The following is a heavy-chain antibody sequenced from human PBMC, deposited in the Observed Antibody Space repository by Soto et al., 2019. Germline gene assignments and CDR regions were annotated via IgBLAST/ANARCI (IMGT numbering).Heavy chain of an antibody. CDR1: GGSIATSSYF. CDR3: SSRAPEEFDP. J-gene: IGHJ5*02. Sequence: SETLSLTCTVSGGSIATSSYFWAWIRRPPGKGLEWIGSIDYRGTIYNNPSLKSRVTISVDTSKNHFSLKLDSVTAAGTALYYGSSRAPEEFDPWGQRTLVTVSS. V-gene: IGHV4-39*02. CDR2: IDYRGTI.